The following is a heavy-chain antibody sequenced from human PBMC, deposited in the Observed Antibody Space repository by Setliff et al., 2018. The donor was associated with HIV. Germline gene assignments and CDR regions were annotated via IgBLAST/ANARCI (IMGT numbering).Heavy chain of an antibody. D-gene: IGHD6-13*01. CDR1: GGSISSGGYS. V-gene: IGHV4-30-2*01. Sequence: PSETLSLTCAVSGGSISSGGYSWNWIRQPPGKGLECIAYIFHSGRIYYNPTLKSRVTMSVDRSKNHLSLNVTSVTAADTAVYYCARISQLLDCAMDVWGQGTTVTVSS. J-gene: IGHJ6*01. CDR3: ARISQLLDCAMDV. CDR2: IFHSGRI.